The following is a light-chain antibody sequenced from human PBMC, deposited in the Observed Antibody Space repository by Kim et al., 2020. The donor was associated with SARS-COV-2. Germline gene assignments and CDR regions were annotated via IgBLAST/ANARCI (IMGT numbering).Light chain of an antibody. CDR2: GKN. J-gene: IGLJ1*01. Sequence: SSELTQDPAVSVALGQTVRITCQGDSLRSYYASWYQQKPGQAPVLVIYGKNNRPSGIPDRFSGSSSGNTASLTITGAQAEDEADYYCNSRDSSGNHYVFGKGTKVTFL. CDR3: NSRDSSGNHYV. V-gene: IGLV3-19*01. CDR1: SLRSYY.